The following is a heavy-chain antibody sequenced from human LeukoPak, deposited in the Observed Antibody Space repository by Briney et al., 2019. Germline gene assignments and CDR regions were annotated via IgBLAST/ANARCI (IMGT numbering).Heavy chain of an antibody. V-gene: IGHV3-21*01. CDR3: ARDPSSGWFDY. CDR1: GFTFSSYS. CDR2: ISSSSSYI. J-gene: IGHJ4*02. Sequence: GGSLRLSCAASGFTFSSYSMNWVRQAPGKGLEWFSSISSSSSYIYYADSVKGRFTISRDNAKNSLYLQMNSLRAEDTAVYYCARDPSSGWFDYWGQGTLVTVSS. D-gene: IGHD6-19*01.